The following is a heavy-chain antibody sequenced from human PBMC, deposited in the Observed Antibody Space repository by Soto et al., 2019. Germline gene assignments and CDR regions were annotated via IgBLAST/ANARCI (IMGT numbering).Heavy chain of an antibody. D-gene: IGHD2-15*01. J-gene: IGHJ4*02. Sequence: GGSLRLSCAASGFTFSSYSMNWVRQAPGKGLEWVSSISSSSSYIYYADSVKGRFTISRDNAKNSLYLQMNSLRAEDTAVYYCASNVVVVAAGDDYWGQGTLVTVSS. CDR3: ASNVVVVAAGDDY. V-gene: IGHV3-21*01. CDR1: GFTFSSYS. CDR2: ISSSSSYI.